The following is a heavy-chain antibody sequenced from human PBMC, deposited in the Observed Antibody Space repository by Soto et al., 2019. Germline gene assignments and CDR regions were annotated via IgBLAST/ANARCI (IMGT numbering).Heavy chain of an antibody. CDR3: ARGIGQQLPPLD. J-gene: IGHJ4*02. CDR2: VHYSGNT. V-gene: IGHV4-59*01. D-gene: IGHD6-13*01. CDR1: GVSISSYY. Sequence: QVQLQESGPGLVKPSETLSLTCTVSGVSISSYYWSWIRQPPGKGLEWVGCVHYSGNTNYNPSLKGRVTISIDAAKYQFSLELSSVTAADSAVYFCARGIGQQLPPLDWGQGTLVTVSS.